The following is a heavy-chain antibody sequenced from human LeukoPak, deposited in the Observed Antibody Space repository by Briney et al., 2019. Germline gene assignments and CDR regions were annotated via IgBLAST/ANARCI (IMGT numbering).Heavy chain of an antibody. V-gene: IGHV1-3*01. CDR3: ARPFYESSAYTGAFDI. CDR1: GYTFTSYP. Sequence: GASVKVSCKASGYTFTSYPMHWVRQAPGQRLEWMGWINAGNGNTKYSQKFQGRVTMTRDTSASTAYMELSSLRSEDTAMYYCARPFYESSAYTGAFDIWGQGTVVTVSS. D-gene: IGHD3-22*01. J-gene: IGHJ3*02. CDR2: INAGNGNT.